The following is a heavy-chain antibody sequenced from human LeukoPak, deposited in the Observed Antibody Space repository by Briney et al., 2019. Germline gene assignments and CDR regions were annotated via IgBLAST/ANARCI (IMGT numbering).Heavy chain of an antibody. D-gene: IGHD6-19*01. CDR3: AKSLGSGFDWYFDL. CDR1: GFTFDDYA. J-gene: IGHJ2*01. V-gene: IGHV3-9*03. CDR2: ISWDSGSV. Sequence: PGGSLRLSCAASGFTFDDYAMHWVRQVPGKGLEWVSSISWDSGSVGYADSVKGRFTISRDNAKNSLYLQMNSLRAEDMAFYYCAKSLGSGFDWYFDLWGRGTLVTVSS.